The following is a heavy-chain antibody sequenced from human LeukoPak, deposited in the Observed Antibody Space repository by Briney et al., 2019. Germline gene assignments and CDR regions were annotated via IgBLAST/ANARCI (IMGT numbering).Heavy chain of an antibody. J-gene: IGHJ4*02. V-gene: IGHV3-74*01. CDR3: ARSTTVVTFDY. CDR2: INTDGSST. Sequence: PGGSLRLSCAASGFTFSSYWMHWVRQAPGKGLVWVSRINTDGSSTSYADSVKGRFTISRDNAKNTLCLQMNSLRAEDTAVYYCARSTTVVTFDYWGQGTLVTVSS. D-gene: IGHD4-23*01. CDR1: GFTFSSYW.